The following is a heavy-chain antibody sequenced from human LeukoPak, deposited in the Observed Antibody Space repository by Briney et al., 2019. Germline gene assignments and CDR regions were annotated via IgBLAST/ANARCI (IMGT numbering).Heavy chain of an antibody. Sequence: AQTLSLTCVVSGDSISSGGYSWSWIRQTPGKGLEWIAYIHDSGSTYNNPSLKSRLSISIDTSKNQFSLKLNSVTAADTAVYYCARVVAAGNNWFDPWGQGTLVTVSS. J-gene: IGHJ5*02. CDR2: IHDSGST. CDR3: ARVVAAGNNWFDP. CDR1: GDSISSGGYS. V-gene: IGHV4-30-4*07. D-gene: IGHD6-13*01.